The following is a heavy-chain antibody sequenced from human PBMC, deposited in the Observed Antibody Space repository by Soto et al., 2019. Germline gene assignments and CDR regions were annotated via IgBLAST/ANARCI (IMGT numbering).Heavy chain of an antibody. V-gene: IGHV4-34*01. D-gene: IGHD1-26*01. CDR1: GVSFSGYY. J-gene: IGHJ4*02. CDR3: ARGSTAGATTKFDY. Sequence: PSETLSLTCAVYGVSFSGYYWSWIRQPPGKGLEWIGEINHSGSTNYNPSLKSRVTISVDTSKNQFSLKLSSVTAADTAVYYCARGSTAGATTKFDYWGQGTLVTVSS. CDR2: INHSGST.